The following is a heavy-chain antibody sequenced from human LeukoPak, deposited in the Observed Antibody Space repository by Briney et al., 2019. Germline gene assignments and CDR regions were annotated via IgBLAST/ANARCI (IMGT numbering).Heavy chain of an antibody. V-gene: IGHV3-23*01. CDR2: ISGSGAST. J-gene: IGHJ5*02. Sequence: SGGSLRLSCAASGFTFSSYGMSWVRQAPGKGLEWVSAISGSGASTYYADSVKGRFTISRDNSKNTLYLQMNSLRAEDTAVYYCAKKYNTGLDPWGQGTLVTVSS. CDR1: GFTFSSYG. CDR3: AKKYNTGLDP. D-gene: IGHD1-14*01.